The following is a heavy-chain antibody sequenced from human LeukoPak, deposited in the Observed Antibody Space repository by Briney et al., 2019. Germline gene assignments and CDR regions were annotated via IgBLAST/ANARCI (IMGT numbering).Heavy chain of an antibody. Sequence: SETLSLTCTVSGGSISSGDYYWGWIRQPPGKGLEWIGYIYYSGSTYYNPSLKSRVTISVDTSKNQFSLKLRSVTAADTAVYYCARVGTRDYVDYWGQGTLVTVSS. V-gene: IGHV4-30-4*01. CDR3: ARVGTRDYVDY. J-gene: IGHJ4*02. D-gene: IGHD3-10*01. CDR1: GGSISSGDYY. CDR2: IYYSGST.